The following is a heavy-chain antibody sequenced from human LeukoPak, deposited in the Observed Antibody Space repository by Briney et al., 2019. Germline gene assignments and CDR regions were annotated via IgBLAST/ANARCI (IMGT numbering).Heavy chain of an antibody. CDR1: GYTFIGYY. V-gene: IGHV1-2*02. CDR2: INPDSGGT. J-gene: IGHJ4*02. CDR3: ARAYDSSGYLDDY. D-gene: IGHD3-22*01. Sequence: ASVKVSCKASGYTFIGYYMHWVRQAPGQGLEWMGWINPDSGGTNYAQRLQGRVTMTTDTSTSTAYMELRSLRSDDTAVYYCARAYDSSGYLDDYWGQGTLVTVSS.